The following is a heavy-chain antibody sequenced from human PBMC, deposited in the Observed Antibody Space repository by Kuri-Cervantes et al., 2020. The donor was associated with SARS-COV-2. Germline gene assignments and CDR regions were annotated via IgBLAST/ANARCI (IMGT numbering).Heavy chain of an antibody. Sequence: SETLSLTCTVSGGSISSGGYYWSWIRQPPGEGLEWIGYIYHSGSTYYNPSLKSRVTISVDRSKNQFSLKLSSVTAADTAVYYCAGPNYDFWSGYYTGNYYYYMDVWGKGTTVTVSS. CDR1: GGSISSGGYY. J-gene: IGHJ6*03. CDR2: IYHSGST. CDR3: AGPNYDFWSGYYTGNYYYYMDV. V-gene: IGHV4-30-2*01. D-gene: IGHD3-3*01.